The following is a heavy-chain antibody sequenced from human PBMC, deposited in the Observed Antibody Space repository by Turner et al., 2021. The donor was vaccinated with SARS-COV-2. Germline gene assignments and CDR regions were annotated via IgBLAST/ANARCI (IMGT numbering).Heavy chain of an antibody. CDR2: IHFSGTT. CDR3: TRELGYCSDGSCRFEYDY. V-gene: IGHV4-61*01. Sequence: QLQLQESGPGLVKPSETLSLTCTVSGGSISSSTYYWSWVRQPPGKGLEWIGYIHFSGTTNYNPSLRSRVTISLDTSKSQFSLHLRSVTAADTAVYYCTRELGYCSDGSCRFEYDYWGQGTLVTVSS. D-gene: IGHD2-15*01. J-gene: IGHJ4*02. CDR1: GGSISSSTYY.